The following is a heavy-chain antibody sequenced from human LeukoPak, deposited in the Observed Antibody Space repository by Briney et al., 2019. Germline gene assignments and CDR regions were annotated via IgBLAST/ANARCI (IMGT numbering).Heavy chain of an antibody. V-gene: IGHV3-30*02. CDR2: IRYDGSNK. Sequence: GGSLRLSCAASGFTFSSYGMHWVRQAPGKGLEWVAFIRYDGSNKYYADSVKGRFTISRDNSKNTLYLQLNSLRAEDTAVYYCATDPTKYSSSWQVGFDYWGQGTLVTVSS. J-gene: IGHJ4*02. CDR1: GFTFSSYG. D-gene: IGHD6-13*01. CDR3: ATDPTKYSSSWQVGFDY.